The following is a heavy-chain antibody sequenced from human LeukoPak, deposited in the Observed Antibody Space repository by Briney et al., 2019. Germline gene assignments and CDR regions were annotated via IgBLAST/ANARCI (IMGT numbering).Heavy chain of an antibody. CDR3: AKSGTRSSWSPRVKTYLDY. D-gene: IGHD6-13*01. CDR2: ISPSGDIT. V-gene: IGHV3-23*01. CDR1: GFIFSSHG. Sequence: GGSLRLSCAASGFIFSSHGMNWVRQAPGKGLEWVSGISPSGDITYYADSVKGRFTISRDNSKNTLYLQMNSLRAEDTAVYYCAKSGTRSSWSPRVKTYLDYWGQGTLVTVSS. J-gene: IGHJ4*02.